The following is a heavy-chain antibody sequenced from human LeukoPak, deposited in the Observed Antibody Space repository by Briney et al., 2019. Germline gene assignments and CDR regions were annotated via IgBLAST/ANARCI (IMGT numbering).Heavy chain of an antibody. CDR1: GFTLSSYA. D-gene: IGHD2-15*01. V-gene: IGHV3-23*01. CDR2: ISGSSGST. CDR3: ARGWEWWDY. J-gene: IGHJ4*02. Sequence: GGSLTLSCAASGFTLSSYAMSWVRQAPGKALECVAAISGSSGSTYYADSVKCRFTLSRDNSKKTLYLQMNSLRAEDTAVYYCARGWEWWDYWGQGSLVTVSS.